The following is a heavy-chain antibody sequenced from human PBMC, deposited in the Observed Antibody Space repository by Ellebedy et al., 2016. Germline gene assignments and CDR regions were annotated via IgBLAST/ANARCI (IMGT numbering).Heavy chain of an antibody. V-gene: IGHV3-74*03. CDR3: ARDQSTVGPTTCDY. CDR1: GFTFSSYG. Sequence: GGSLRLSCAASGFTFSSYGMHWVRQAPGEGLVWVSRINTDGSSTTYADSVKGRFTISRDNAKNTLYLQMNSLRAEDTAMYYCARDQSTVGPTTCDYWGQGTLVTVSS. D-gene: IGHD1-26*01. J-gene: IGHJ4*02. CDR2: INTDGSST.